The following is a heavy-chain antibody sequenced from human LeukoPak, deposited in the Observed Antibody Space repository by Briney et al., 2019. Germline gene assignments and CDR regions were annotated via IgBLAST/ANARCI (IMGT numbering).Heavy chain of an antibody. CDR1: GYTFASYD. Sequence: ASVKVSCKASGYTFASYDINWVRQATGQGLEWMGWMNPNSGNTGYAQKFQGRVTMTRNTSISTAYMELSSLRPDDMAVYYCARGRGTIGSNRDFYFYYYMDIWGNGTTVTVSS. J-gene: IGHJ6*03. CDR2: MNPNSGNT. D-gene: IGHD2-21*01. CDR3: ARGRGTIGSNRDFYFYYYMDI. V-gene: IGHV1-8*01.